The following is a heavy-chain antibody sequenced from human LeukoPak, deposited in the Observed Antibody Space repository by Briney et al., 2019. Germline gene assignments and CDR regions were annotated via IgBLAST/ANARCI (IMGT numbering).Heavy chain of an antibody. CDR3: ARDGASRLGTGWSPYYFDY. CDR1: GGSISSSSYY. Sequence: PSETLSLTCTVSGGSISSSSYYWDWIRQPPGKGLEWIGTIYYSGSTNNNPSLKSRVTISIDKSKNQFSLNLTSVTAADTAVYYCARDGASRLGTGWSPYYFDYWGQGALVTVSS. CDR2: IYYSGST. V-gene: IGHV4-39*07. J-gene: IGHJ4*02. D-gene: IGHD6-19*01.